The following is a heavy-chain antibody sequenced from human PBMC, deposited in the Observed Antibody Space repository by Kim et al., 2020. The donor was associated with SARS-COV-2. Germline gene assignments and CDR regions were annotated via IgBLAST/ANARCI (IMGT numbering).Heavy chain of an antibody. D-gene: IGHD1-1*01. CDR2: INHSGST. CDR1: GGSFSGYY. V-gene: IGHV4-34*01. CDR3: ARGRTIFDY. J-gene: IGHJ4*02. Sequence: SETLSLTCAVYGGSFSGYYWSWIRQPPGKGLEWIGEINHSGSTNYNPSLKSRVTISVDTSKNQFSLKLSSVTAADTAVYYCARGRTIFDYWGQGTLVTVSS.